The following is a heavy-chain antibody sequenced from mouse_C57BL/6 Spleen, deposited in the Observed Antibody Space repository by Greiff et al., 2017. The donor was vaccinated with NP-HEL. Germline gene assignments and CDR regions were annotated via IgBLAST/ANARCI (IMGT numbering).Heavy chain of an antibody. CDR1: GYTFTEYT. J-gene: IGHJ4*01. D-gene: IGHD3-2*02. V-gene: IGHV1-62-2*01. CDR3: ARHEGQLRPTDYYAMDY. CDR2: FYPGSGSI. Sequence: QVQLQQSGAELVKPGASVKLSCKASGYTFTEYTIHWVKQRSGQGLEWIGWFYPGSGSIKYNEKFKDKATLTADKTSSTVYMELSRLTSEDSAVYFCARHEGQLRPTDYYAMDYWGQGTSVTVSS.